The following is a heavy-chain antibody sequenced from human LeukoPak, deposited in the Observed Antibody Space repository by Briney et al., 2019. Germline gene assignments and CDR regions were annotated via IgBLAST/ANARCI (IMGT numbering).Heavy chain of an antibody. CDR2: ISGSGGST. J-gene: IGHJ4*02. CDR1: AFTFSTYA. Sequence: PGGSLRLSCAASAFTFSTYAMGWVRLAPGKGLECVSFISGSGGSTYYPGSVKGRLTISRDNSKNTLYLPMNSLRAEDTSIYFCAKALEQETVIALDSWGQGTLVTVSS. V-gene: IGHV3-23*01. CDR3: AKALEQETVIALDS. D-gene: IGHD6-13*01.